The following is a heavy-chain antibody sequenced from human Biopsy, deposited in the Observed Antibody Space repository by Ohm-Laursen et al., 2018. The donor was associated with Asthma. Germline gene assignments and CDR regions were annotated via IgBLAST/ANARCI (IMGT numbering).Heavy chain of an antibody. CDR2: ISWNSATI. D-gene: IGHD3-3*01. Sequence: SLRLSCAAPGFKFDEYTMHWVRQAPGKGLEWVSGISWNSATIGYADSVKGRFTISRDNAKNLLFLQMNSLRAEDTAVYYCARTFHFWSPYHAEHCQLWGQGTLVTVSS. CDR3: ARTFHFWSPYHAEHCQL. V-gene: IGHV3-9*01. J-gene: IGHJ1*01. CDR1: GFKFDEYT.